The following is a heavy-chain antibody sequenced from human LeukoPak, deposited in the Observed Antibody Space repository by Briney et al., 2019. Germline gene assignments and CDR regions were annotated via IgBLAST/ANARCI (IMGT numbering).Heavy chain of an antibody. CDR2: INYSGST. J-gene: IGHJ6*03. D-gene: IGHD6-19*01. CDR3: ARAHPYSSGWYGYYYYMDV. Sequence: SETLSLTCTVSGGSISSSTYYWGWIRQPPGKGLEWIGTINYSGSTFYNPSLKSRVTISVDTSKNQFSLMLNSVTAADTAVYYCARAHPYSSGWYGYYYYMDVWGKGTTVTVSS. V-gene: IGHV4-39*01. CDR1: GGSISSSTYY.